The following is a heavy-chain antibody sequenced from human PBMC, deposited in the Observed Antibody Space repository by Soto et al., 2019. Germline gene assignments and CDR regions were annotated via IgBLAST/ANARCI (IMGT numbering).Heavy chain of an antibody. CDR2: IWYDGSNK. Sequence: SLRLSCAASGFTFSSYGMHWVRQAPGKGLEWVAVIWYDGSNKYYADSVKGRFTISRDNSKNTLYLQMNSLRAEDTAVYYCARDSTYYDFWSGHTRTYGMDVWGQGTTVTVSS. V-gene: IGHV3-33*01. J-gene: IGHJ6*02. D-gene: IGHD3-3*01. CDR3: ARDSTYYDFWSGHTRTYGMDV. CDR1: GFTFSSYG.